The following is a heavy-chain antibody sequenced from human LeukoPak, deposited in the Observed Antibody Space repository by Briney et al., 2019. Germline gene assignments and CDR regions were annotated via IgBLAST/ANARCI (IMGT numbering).Heavy chain of an antibody. CDR1: GXSISGYY. D-gene: IGHD1-1*01. CDR2: IYYSGST. J-gene: IGHJ4*02. Sequence: KPSETLSLTCTVSGXSISGYYWSWIRQPPGKGLEWIGYIYYSGSTNYNPSLKSRLTILVDTSKDQFSLKLSSVTAADTAVYYCARVGDWNDLVYWGQGTLVTVSS. V-gene: IGHV4-59*01. CDR3: ARVGDWNDLVY.